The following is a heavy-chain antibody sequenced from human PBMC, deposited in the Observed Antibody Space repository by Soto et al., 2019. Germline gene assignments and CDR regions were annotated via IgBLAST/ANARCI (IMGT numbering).Heavy chain of an antibody. V-gene: IGHV5-51*01. CDR3: ARQAYYYDSSGYYYEFDY. J-gene: IGHJ4*02. CDR2: IYPGDSDT. Sequence: GGSLRLSCKGSGYSFTSYWIGWVRQMPGKGLEWMGIIYPGDSDTRYSPSFQGQVTISADKSISTAYLQWSSLKASDTAMYYCARQAYYYDSSGYYYEFDYWGQGTLVTVSS. D-gene: IGHD3-22*01. CDR1: GYSFTSYW.